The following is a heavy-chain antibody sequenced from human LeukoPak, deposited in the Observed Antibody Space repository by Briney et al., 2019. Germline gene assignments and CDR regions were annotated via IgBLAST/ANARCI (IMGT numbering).Heavy chain of an antibody. CDR3: ARDHDSNPYYFDY. D-gene: IGHD3-22*01. CDR2: ISWNSGSI. CDR1: GFTFDDYA. J-gene: IGHJ4*02. V-gene: IGHV3-9*01. Sequence: GGSLRLSCAASGFTFDDYAMHWVRQAPGKGLEWVSVISWNSGSIGYADSVKGRFTISRDNAKNSLYLQMNSLRVEDTAVYYCARDHDSNPYYFDYWGQGTLVTVSS.